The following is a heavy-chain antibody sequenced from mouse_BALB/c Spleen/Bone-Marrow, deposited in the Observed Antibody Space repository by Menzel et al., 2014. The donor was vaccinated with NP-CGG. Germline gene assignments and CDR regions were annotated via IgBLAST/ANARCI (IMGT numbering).Heavy chain of an antibody. D-gene: IGHD3-2*02. CDR3: TRRPLQANSYFDC. CDR2: ISSGGSST. Sequence: EVKLMESGGDLVKPGGSLKLSCVASGFTFSSYGMSWVRQTPDKRLEWVATISSGGSSTYYPASVKGRFTISRDNAKSTLFLQMSSLNSEDTAMYYCTRRPLQANSYFDCWGQGTTLTVS. CDR1: GFTFSSYG. J-gene: IGHJ2*01. V-gene: IGHV5-6*02.